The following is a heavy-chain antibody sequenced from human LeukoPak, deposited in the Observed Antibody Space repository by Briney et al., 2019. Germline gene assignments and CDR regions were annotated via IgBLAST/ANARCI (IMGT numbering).Heavy chain of an antibody. J-gene: IGHJ4*02. D-gene: IGHD6-6*01. V-gene: IGHV3-66*01. Sequence: GGSLRLSCAASGFIVNNNYMSWVRQAPGKGLEWVSLIYGGGSTYYADSVKGRFTISRDNSKNTLYLQMNSLRAEDTAVYYCARDQGSSSLALDYWGQGTLVTVSS. CDR3: ARDQGSSSLALDY. CDR1: GFIVNNNY. CDR2: IYGGGST.